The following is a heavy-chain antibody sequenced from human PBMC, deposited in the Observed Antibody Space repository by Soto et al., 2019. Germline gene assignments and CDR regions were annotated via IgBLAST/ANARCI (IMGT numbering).Heavy chain of an antibody. V-gene: IGHV1-3*01. Sequence: ASVDVSCKASRYTFTSYAGHWVRQAPGQRLEWMGWINAGNGNTKYSQKFQGRVTITRDTSASTAYMELSSLRSEDTAVYYCARDHDYDSSGYWVYWGQGTLVTVSS. CDR3: ARDHDYDSSGYWVY. J-gene: IGHJ4*02. CDR1: RYTFTSYA. D-gene: IGHD3-22*01. CDR2: INAGNGNT.